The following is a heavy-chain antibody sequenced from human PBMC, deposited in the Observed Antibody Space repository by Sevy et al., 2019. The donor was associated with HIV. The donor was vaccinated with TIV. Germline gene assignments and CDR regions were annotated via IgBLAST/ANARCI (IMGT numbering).Heavy chain of an antibody. V-gene: IGHV3-48*03. CDR2: IGSSGTTI. CDR3: ARKGGAYDIGFDP. Sequence: AGSLRLSCVASGFTFSSYEMTWVRQTPGKGLEWVSSIGSSGTTIYYGDSVEGRFTISRDNPKNSVYLQMNSLRVEDTAVYYCARKGGAYDIGFDPWGQGTLVTVSS. J-gene: IGHJ5*02. CDR1: GFTFSSYE. D-gene: IGHD3-22*01.